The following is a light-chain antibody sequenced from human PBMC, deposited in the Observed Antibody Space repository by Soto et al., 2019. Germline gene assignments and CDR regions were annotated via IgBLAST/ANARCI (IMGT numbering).Light chain of an antibody. Sequence: DIQMTQSPSTLSASVGDRVTITCRASQSISDSLAWYQQKPGKAPDLLISDVSSLERGVPSRFSGSGSGTEFTLTISSMQPDDFATYFCQQYNAYSRTFDRGTKVEIK. CDR1: QSISDS. CDR2: DVS. CDR3: QQYNAYSRT. V-gene: IGKV1-5*01. J-gene: IGKJ1*01.